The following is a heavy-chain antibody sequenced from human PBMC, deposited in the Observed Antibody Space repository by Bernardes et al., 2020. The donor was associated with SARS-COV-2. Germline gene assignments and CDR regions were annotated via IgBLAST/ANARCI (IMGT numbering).Heavy chain of an antibody. CDR2: IYYSRNT. CDR1: GDSISSGGHY. Sequence: SETLSLTCTVSGDSISSGGHYWNWIRQDPGKGLEWIGYIYYSRNTYYNPSLKSRLSISVDTSKNQFSLKLTSVTAADTAVYYCGRSSGSFVRWFDPWGQGTLVTVSS. D-gene: IGHD3-10*01. J-gene: IGHJ5*02. V-gene: IGHV4-31*03. CDR3: GRSSGSFVRWFDP.